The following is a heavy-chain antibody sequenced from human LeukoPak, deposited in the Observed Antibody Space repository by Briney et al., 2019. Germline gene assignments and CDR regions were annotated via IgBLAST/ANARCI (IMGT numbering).Heavy chain of an antibody. CDR3: ARDPVAAIFSSYYFYYMDV. Sequence: GGSLRLSCAASGFTFSSYAMSWVRQAPGKGLEWVSAISGSRSYTYYADSVKGRFTISRDNSKNTLYLQMNSVRVEDTALYYCARDPVAAIFSSYYFYYMDVWGKGTTVTVSS. V-gene: IGHV3-23*01. J-gene: IGHJ6*03. CDR2: ISGSRSYT. CDR1: GFTFSSYA. D-gene: IGHD5-12*01.